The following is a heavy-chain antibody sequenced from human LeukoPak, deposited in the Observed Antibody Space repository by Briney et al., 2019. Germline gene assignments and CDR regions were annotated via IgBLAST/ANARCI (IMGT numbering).Heavy chain of an antibody. CDR3: VTDITMVRGGS. V-gene: IGHV3-30*09. CDR2: MSHDGKKI. D-gene: IGHD3-10*01. J-gene: IGHJ4*02. CDR1: GFAFSSNA. Sequence: GGSLRLSRAASGFAFSSNAMHWVRQAPGKGLEWVADMSHDGKKINYADSVKGRFAISRDNSKNTLYLQMNSLRPEDTAIYYCVTDITMVRGGSWGQGTLVTVSS.